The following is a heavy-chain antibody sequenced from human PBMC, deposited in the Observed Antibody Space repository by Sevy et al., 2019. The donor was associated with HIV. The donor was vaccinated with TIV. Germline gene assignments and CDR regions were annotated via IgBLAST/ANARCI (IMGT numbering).Heavy chain of an antibody. CDR3: ARENTMIEEPGWFDP. CDR2: ISRSGTTI. Sequence: GGSLGLSCAASGFTFSDYYMSWIRQAPGKGLEWVSYISRSGTTINYADSVKGRFTISRDNAKNSLYLQMNSLRAEDTAVYYCARENTMIEEPGWFDPWGQGTLVTVSS. D-gene: IGHD3-22*01. J-gene: IGHJ5*02. CDR1: GFTFSDYY. V-gene: IGHV3-11*01.